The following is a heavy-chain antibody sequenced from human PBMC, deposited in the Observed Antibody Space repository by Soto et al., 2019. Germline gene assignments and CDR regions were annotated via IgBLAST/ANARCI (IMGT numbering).Heavy chain of an antibody. CDR3: ARAKEASSWYYGWDYYYGMDV. J-gene: IGHJ6*02. CDR1: GFTFSDYY. CDR2: ISSSSSYT. V-gene: IGHV3-11*06. Sequence: GGSLRLSCAASGFTFSDYYMSWIRQAPGKGLEWVSYISSSSSYTNYADSVKGRFTISRDNAKNSLYLQMNSLRAEDTAVYYCARAKEASSWYYGWDYYYGMDVWGQGTTVTVS. D-gene: IGHD6-13*01.